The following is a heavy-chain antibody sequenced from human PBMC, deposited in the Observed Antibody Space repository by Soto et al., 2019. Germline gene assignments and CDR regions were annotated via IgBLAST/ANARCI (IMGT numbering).Heavy chain of an antibody. V-gene: IGHV3-30*18. J-gene: IGHJ4*02. CDR2: ISYDGSNK. CDR3: AKASRYCSGCSCYSCDY. CDR1: GFTFSSYG. Sequence: GGSLRLSCAASGFTFSSYGMHWVRQAPGKGLEWVAVISYDGSNKYYADSVKGRFTISRDNSKNTLYLQMNSLRAEDTAVYYCAKASRYCSGCSCYSCDYWGQGTLVTVSP. D-gene: IGHD2-15*01.